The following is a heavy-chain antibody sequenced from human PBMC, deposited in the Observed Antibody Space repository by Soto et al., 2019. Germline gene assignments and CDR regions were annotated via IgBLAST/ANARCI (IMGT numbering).Heavy chain of an antibody. J-gene: IGHJ4*02. CDR3: ARYAAAGQTFDY. D-gene: IGHD6-13*01. CDR1: GFTFSSYA. CDR2: ISYDGSNK. Sequence: QVQLVESGGGVVQPGRSLRLSCAASGFTFSSYAMHWVRQAPGKGLEWVAVISYDGSNKYYADSVKGRFTISRDNSKNTLDLQMNSLRAEDTAVYYCARYAAAGQTFDYWGQGTLVTVSS. V-gene: IGHV3-30-3*01.